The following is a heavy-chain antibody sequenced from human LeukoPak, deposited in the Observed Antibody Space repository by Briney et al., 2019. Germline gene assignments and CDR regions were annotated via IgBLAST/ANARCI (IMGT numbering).Heavy chain of an antibody. Sequence: PSETLSLTCTVSGGSISSYYWSWIRQPAGKGLEWIGRIYTSGITFYNPSLKSRVTISVDTPGNQISLKLSSGTAADTAVYYCATLGYCASTSCFDSFDYWGQGSLVIISS. CDR1: GGSISSYY. J-gene: IGHJ4*02. CDR2: IYTSGIT. V-gene: IGHV4-4*07. CDR3: ATLGYCASTSCFDSFDY. D-gene: IGHD2-2*01.